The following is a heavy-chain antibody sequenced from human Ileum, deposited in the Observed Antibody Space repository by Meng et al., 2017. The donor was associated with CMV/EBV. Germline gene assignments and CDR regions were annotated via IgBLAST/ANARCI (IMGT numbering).Heavy chain of an antibody. D-gene: IGHD5-12*01. CDR3: TRDYSYGGYTEFDY. V-gene: IGHV7-4-1*02. J-gene: IGHJ4*02. CDR1: GYTFTYWP. CDR2: INTKTGKA. Sequence: SGYTFTYWPINWVRQAPGQGLKWMGQINTKTGKAIYAQSFAGRFEFSLDTSVSTAYLQINSLKAEDTAMYYCTRDYSYGGYTEFDYWGQGTLVTVSS.